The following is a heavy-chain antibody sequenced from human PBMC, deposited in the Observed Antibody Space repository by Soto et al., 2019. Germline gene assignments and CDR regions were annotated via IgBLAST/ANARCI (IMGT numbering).Heavy chain of an antibody. D-gene: IGHD3-10*01. Sequence: SETLSLTCAVYGGSFSGYYWSWIRQPSGKGLEWIGEINHSGSTNYNPSLKSRVTISVDTSKNQFSLKLSSVTAADTAVYYCARGRYYYGSGSYRVDPWGQGTLVTVSS. J-gene: IGHJ5*02. CDR1: GGSFSGYY. CDR3: ARGRYYYGSGSYRVDP. V-gene: IGHV4-34*01. CDR2: INHSGST.